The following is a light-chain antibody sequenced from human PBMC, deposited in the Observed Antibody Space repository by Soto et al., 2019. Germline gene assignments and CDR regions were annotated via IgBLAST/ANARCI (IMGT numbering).Light chain of an antibody. J-gene: IGKJ4*01. CDR2: GAS. CDR1: QSVSSNY. V-gene: IGKV3-20*01. Sequence: EIVLTQSPGTLSLSPGERATLSCRASQSVSSNYLAWYQQKPGQAPRLLIYGASSRATGIPDRFSGSGSGLDFTLTISRLEPEDFAVYSCQQYGTSPLTFGGGTNIQIK. CDR3: QQYGTSPLT.